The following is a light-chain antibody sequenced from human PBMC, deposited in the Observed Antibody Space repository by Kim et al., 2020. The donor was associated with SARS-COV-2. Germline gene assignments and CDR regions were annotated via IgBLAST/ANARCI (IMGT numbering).Light chain of an antibody. CDR1: QTVTSNY. CDR3: QQYVNSPIT. J-gene: IGKJ5*01. CDR2: GAS. Sequence: SPGERATLSCRASQTVTSNYLAWYQQKPGQAPRLLIYGASRRAAGTPDRFSGSGSGTDFTLTNSRLEPEDFAVYYCQQYVNSPITFGQGTRLEIK. V-gene: IGKV3-20*01.